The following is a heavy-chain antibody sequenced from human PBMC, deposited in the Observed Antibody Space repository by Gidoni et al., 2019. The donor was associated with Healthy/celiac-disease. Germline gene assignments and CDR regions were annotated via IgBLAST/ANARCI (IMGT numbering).Heavy chain of an antibody. J-gene: IGHJ6*02. CDR2: IYYTGST. CDR1: GDSISGGNYY. V-gene: IGHV4-31*03. Sequence: QVQLQESGPGLVKPSQTLSLTCTVSGDSISGGNYYWSWIRQHPGKGLEWIGSIYYTGSTYYNPSLKRRFTISVDTSKNQFSLNLTSATAADTAMYYCARHVYRGGMDVWGQGTPVTVSS. CDR3: ARHVYRGGMDV. D-gene: IGHD2-8*01.